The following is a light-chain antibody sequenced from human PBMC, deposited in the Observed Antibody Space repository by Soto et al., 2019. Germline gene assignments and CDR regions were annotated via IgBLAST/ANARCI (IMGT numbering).Light chain of an antibody. CDR2: DAS. J-gene: IGKJ3*01. Sequence: TVLTQSPGTLYFSPGERATLSCRASQSVGNSHVAWYQQKPGQAPRLLIYDASKRATGIPARFSGSGSGTDFTLTISSLEPEDFALYYCQQLSHWPFTFGPGTKVDIK. V-gene: IGKV3-11*01. CDR1: QSVGNSH. CDR3: QQLSHWPFT.